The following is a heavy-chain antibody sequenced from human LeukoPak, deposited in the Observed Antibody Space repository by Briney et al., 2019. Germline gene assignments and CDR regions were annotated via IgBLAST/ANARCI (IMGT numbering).Heavy chain of an antibody. D-gene: IGHD3-22*01. CDR3: AKVTYYYDSSGQALDY. CDR1: GFSFTNYA. V-gene: IGHV3-23*01. J-gene: IGHJ4*02. CDR2: ISGSGGST. Sequence: PGGSLRLSCAASGFSFTNYAMSWVRQAPGKGLEWVSAISGSGGSTYYADSVKGRFTISRDNSKNTLYLQMNSLRAEDTAVYYCAKVTYYYDSSGQALDYWGQGTLVTVSS.